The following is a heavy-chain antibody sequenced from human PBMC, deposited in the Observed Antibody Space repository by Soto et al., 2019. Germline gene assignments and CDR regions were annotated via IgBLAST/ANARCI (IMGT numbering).Heavy chain of an antibody. J-gene: IGHJ5*02. CDR2: INHSGST. CDR1: GGSFSGYY. Sequence: XGTLSLTCAVYGGSFSGYYWSWIRQPPGKGLEWIGEINHSGSTNYNPSLKSRVTISVDTSKNQFSLKLSSVTAADTAVYYCARGPGPTKKYNWFDPWGQGTLVTV. CDR3: ARGPGPTKKYNWFDP. V-gene: IGHV4-34*01.